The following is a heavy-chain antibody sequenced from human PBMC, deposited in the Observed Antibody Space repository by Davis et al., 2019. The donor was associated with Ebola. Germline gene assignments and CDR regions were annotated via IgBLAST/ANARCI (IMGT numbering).Heavy chain of an antibody. CDR3: ARDLGQQLVPGWFDP. CDR1: GYTFTSYY. CDR2: INPSGGST. J-gene: IGHJ5*02. V-gene: IGHV1-46*01. Sequence: AASVKVSCKASGYTFTSYYMHWVRKAPGQGLEWMGIINPSGGSTSYAQKFQGRVTMTRDTSTSTVYMELSSLRSEDTAVYYCARDLGQQLVPGWFDPWGQGTLVTVSS. D-gene: IGHD6-13*01.